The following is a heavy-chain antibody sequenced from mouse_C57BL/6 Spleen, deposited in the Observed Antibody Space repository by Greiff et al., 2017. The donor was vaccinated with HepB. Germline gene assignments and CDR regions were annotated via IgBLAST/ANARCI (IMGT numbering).Heavy chain of an antibody. CDR1: GYTFTSYW. CDR2: IDPNSGGT. Sequence: QVQLQQPGAELVKPGASVKLSCKASGYTFTSYWMHWVKQRPGRGLEWIGRIDPNSGGTKYNEKFKSKATLTVDKPSSTAYMQLSSLTSEDSAVYYCARGEFITTVVAEDYYAMDYWGQGTSVTVSS. D-gene: IGHD1-1*01. J-gene: IGHJ4*01. CDR3: ARGEFITTVVAEDYYAMDY. V-gene: IGHV1-72*01.